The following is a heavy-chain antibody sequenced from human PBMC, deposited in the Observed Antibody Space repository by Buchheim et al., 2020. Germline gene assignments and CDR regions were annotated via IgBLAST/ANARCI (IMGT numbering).Heavy chain of an antibody. CDR1: GFTFSAYT. Sequence: VQLVESGGGLVKPGGSLRLSCAASGFTFSAYTMHWVRQTPGTGLEWVAVIWYDGSNKYYADSVKGRFTISRDNSKNTLYLQMNSLRAEDTAVYYCARDSNWNNIDYWGQGTL. D-gene: IGHD1/OR15-1a*01. V-gene: IGHV3-33*08. CDR3: ARDSNWNNIDY. CDR2: IWYDGSNK. J-gene: IGHJ4*02.